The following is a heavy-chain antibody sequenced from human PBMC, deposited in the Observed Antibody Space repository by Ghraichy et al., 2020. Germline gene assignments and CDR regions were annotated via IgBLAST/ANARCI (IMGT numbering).Heavy chain of an antibody. Sequence: GESLNISCAASGFTVSSNYVTWVRQAPGKGLEWVSVVYVGDKTYYADSVRGRFTISRDTSKNTLYLQMDSLRAEDTAMYYCARATRGWFDSWGQGTLVTVPS. D-gene: IGHD2-2*01. V-gene: IGHV3-53*01. CDR2: VYVGDKT. CDR3: ARATRGWFDS. CDR1: GFTVSSNY. J-gene: IGHJ5*01.